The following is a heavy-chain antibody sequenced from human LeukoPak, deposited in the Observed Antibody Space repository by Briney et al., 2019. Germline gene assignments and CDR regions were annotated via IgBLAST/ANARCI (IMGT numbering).Heavy chain of an antibody. V-gene: IGHV4-61*01. Sequence: SETLSLTCTVSGGSVSRGSYYWSWIRQPPGKGLEWIGYIYYSGNTNYNPSLKSRLTISEDTPKNQFSLKLSSVTAADTAVYFCARGRINSSGYFDYWGQGTLVTVSS. J-gene: IGHJ4*02. CDR3: ARGRINSSGYFDY. CDR2: IYYSGNT. CDR1: GGSVSRGSYY. D-gene: IGHD6-19*01.